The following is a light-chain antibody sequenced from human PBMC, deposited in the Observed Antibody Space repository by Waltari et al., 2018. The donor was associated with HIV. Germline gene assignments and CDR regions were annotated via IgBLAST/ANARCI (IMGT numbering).Light chain of an antibody. CDR3: MQALQTPWT. V-gene: IGKV2-28*01. J-gene: IGKJ1*01. CDR2: LGS. CDR1: QSLLHSNGYNY. Sequence: DIVMTQSPLSLPVTPGEPASISCRSSQSLLHSNGYNYLDWYLQKPGQSPQLLIYLGSNRASGVPDRCSGSGSGTDFTLKISRVEAEDVGVYYCMQALQTPWTFGQGTKVEIK.